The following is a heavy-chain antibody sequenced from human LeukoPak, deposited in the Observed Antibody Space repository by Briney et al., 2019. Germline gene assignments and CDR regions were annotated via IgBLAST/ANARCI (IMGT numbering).Heavy chain of an antibody. CDR3: ARVNNYYVSRGYLYYFGY. CDR1: GYTFTGYF. CDR2: INPNSGAT. D-gene: IGHD3-22*01. V-gene: IGHV1-2*02. J-gene: IGHJ4*02. Sequence: ASLKVSCKASGYTFTGYFMHWVRQAPGQGLEWMVWINPNSGATNYAQNFQGRVTMTRETYIRPAYMELSRLSSDDTDVYYCARVNNYYVSRGYLYYFGYWGQGTLVTVSS.